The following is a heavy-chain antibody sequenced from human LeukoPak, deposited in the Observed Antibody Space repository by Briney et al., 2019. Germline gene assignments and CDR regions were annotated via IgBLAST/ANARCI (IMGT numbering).Heavy chain of an antibody. V-gene: IGHV1-8*03. J-gene: IGHJ4*02. CDR2: INPYQWDK. CDR3: ARTTSMTASGYDY. Sequence: VSVKVSRKASVYTFTNYHINWVRPASGQGLGWMTWINPYQWDKGYARKFQDRVTITTDTTISTAYMQLSSMSSEDTAVYFCARTTSMTASGYDYWGQGTLVSVSS. CDR1: VYTFTNYH. D-gene: IGHD2-21*02.